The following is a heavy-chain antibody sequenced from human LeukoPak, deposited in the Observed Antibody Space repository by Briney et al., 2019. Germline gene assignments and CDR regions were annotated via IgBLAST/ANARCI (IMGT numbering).Heavy chain of an antibody. Sequence: ASVKVSCKASGYTFTSYAMHWVRQAPGQRLEWMGWINAGNGNTKYSQKFQGRVTITRDTSASTAYMELSSLRSEDTAVYYCARDTGGDYYDSSGYYYPFDYWGQGTLVTVSS. CDR1: GYTFTSYA. D-gene: IGHD3-22*01. J-gene: IGHJ4*02. CDR3: ARDTGGDYYDSSGYYYPFDY. V-gene: IGHV1-3*01. CDR2: INAGNGNT.